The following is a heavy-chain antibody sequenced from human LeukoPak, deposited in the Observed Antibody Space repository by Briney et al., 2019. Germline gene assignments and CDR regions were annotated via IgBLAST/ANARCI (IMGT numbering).Heavy chain of an antibody. CDR3: ARGRHDSSGYYYIF. J-gene: IGHJ4*02. Sequence: GGSLRLSCAASGFTFSSYSMNWVRQAPGKGLEWVSSISSSSSYIYYADSVKGRFTISRANAKNSLYLQMNSLGAEDTAVYYCARGRHDSSGYYYIFWGQGTLVTVSS. D-gene: IGHD3-22*01. CDR1: GFTFSSYS. V-gene: IGHV3-21*01. CDR2: ISSSSSYI.